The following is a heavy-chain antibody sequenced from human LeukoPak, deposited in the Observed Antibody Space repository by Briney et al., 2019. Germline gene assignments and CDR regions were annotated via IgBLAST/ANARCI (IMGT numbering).Heavy chain of an antibody. Sequence: GESLKISCKGSDYSFTNYWIGWVRQMPGKGLELMGVIYPDDSDTRYSPSFRGHVTISADKSISTAYLQWSSLKASDTAMYYCARHVHGGYYDGMDVWGQGTPVTVSS. D-gene: IGHD3-10*01. J-gene: IGHJ6*02. CDR3: ARHVHGGYYDGMDV. CDR2: IYPDDSDT. CDR1: DYSFTNYW. V-gene: IGHV5-51*01.